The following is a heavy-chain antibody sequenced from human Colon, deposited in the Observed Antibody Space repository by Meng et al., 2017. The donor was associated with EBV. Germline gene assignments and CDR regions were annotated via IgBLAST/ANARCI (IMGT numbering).Heavy chain of an antibody. CDR3: ARGLAWFRELLSINWFDP. J-gene: IGHJ5*02. V-gene: IGHV4-34*01. Sequence: QGQLQQWGAGLLKSSETLSLTCAVYGGSFSGHYWTWIRQPPGKGLEWIGEINHSGSTNYNPSLKSRVTISVDTSKNQFSLKLSSVTAADTAVYYCARGLAWFRELLSINWFDPWGQGTLVTVSS. CDR1: GGSFSGHY. CDR2: INHSGST. D-gene: IGHD3-10*01.